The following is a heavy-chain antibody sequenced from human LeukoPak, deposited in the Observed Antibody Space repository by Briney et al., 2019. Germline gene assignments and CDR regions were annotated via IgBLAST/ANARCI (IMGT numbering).Heavy chain of an antibody. J-gene: IGHJ4*02. Sequence: SETLSLXCAVYGGSFSGYYWSWIRQPPGKGLEWIGEINHSGSTNYNPSLKSRVTISVDTSKNQFSLKLSSVTAADTAVYYCASAWNDYKDYWGQGTLVTVSS. D-gene: IGHD4-11*01. V-gene: IGHV4-34*01. CDR2: INHSGST. CDR1: GGSFSGYY. CDR3: ASAWNDYKDY.